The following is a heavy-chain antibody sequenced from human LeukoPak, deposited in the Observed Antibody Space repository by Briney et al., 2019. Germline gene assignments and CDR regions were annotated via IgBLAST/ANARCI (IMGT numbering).Heavy chain of an antibody. CDR1: GFSFSDYA. CDR3: ATSLGDTAMVHYYFDY. D-gene: IGHD5-18*01. CDR2: ISYDGSNK. J-gene: IGHJ4*02. Sequence: SGGSLRLSCVASGFSFSDYAMHWVRQAPGKGLEWVAVISYDGSNKYYADSVKGRFTISRDNSKDTLYLQMNSLRAEDTAVYYCATSLGDTAMVHYYFDYWGQGTLVTVSS. V-gene: IGHV3-30*04.